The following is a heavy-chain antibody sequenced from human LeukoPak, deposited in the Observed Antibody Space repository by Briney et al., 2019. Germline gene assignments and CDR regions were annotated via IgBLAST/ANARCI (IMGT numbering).Heavy chain of an antibody. J-gene: IGHJ4*02. D-gene: IGHD1-7*01. Sequence: SQTLSLTCTVSGGSISSGTYYWNWIRQPAGKGLEWIGRIYITGNADYNPSLKSRVTISLDTSRNQFSLRLSSVTAADTALYYCARENSNGNYVLDYWGQGTLVTVSS. CDR2: IYITGNA. V-gene: IGHV4-61*02. CDR1: GGSISSGTYY. CDR3: ARENSNGNYVLDY.